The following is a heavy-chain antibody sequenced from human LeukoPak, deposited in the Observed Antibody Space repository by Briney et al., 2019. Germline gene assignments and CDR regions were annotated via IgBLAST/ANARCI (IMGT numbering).Heavy chain of an antibody. CDR3: ARDTTYYDFWSGYSFAFDI. V-gene: IGHV3-7*01. J-gene: IGHJ3*02. CDR1: GFTFSNYW. D-gene: IGHD3-3*01. CDR2: IRKDGSEK. Sequence: GGSLRLSCAASGFTFSNYWMNWVRQAPGNALEWVAYIRKDGSEKYYVDSVKGRFTISRDNAKNSLYLQMNSLRAEDTAVYYCARDTTYYDFWSGYSFAFDIWGQGTMVTVSS.